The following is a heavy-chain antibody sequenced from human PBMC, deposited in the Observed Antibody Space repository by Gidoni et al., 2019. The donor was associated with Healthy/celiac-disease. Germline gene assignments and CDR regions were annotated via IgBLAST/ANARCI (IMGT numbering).Heavy chain of an antibody. CDR2: IWYDGSNK. V-gene: IGHV3-33*01. D-gene: IGHD1-26*01. CDR3: ARDRGATFDY. Sequence: QVQLVESGGGVVQHGRSLRPSCAASGFTFSSYGMHWVRQAPGKGLEWVAVIWYDGSNKYYADSVKGRFTISRDNSKNTLYLQMNSLRAEDTTVYYCARDRGATFDYWGQGTLVTVSS. J-gene: IGHJ4*02. CDR1: GFTFSSYG.